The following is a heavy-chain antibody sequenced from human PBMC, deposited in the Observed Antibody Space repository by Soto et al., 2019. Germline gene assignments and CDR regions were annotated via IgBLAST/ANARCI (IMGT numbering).Heavy chain of an antibody. J-gene: IGHJ4*02. Sequence: EVQLLESGGGLVQPGGSLRLSCAASGFFFSSYAMSWVRQAPGKGLEWVSGIGGSGGYKSYADSVKGRFTISRDNSKNTLYVQMESLAAEDTAVYYCAKDAAMVSSTFNYFDYWGQGTLVAVSS. CDR1: GFFFSSYA. D-gene: IGHD6-13*01. CDR2: IGGSGGYK. V-gene: IGHV3-23*01. CDR3: AKDAAMVSSTFNYFDY.